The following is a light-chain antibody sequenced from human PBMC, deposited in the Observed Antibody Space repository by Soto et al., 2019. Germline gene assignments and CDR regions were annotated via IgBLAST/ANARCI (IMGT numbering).Light chain of an antibody. J-gene: IGKJ1*01. CDR3: QQSFTIPWT. CDR2: AAS. Sequence: DIQMTQSPSSLSASVGDSVTITCRASQAINNYLNWYQQKPGKAPKLLIYAASSLQSGVPSRFSGSGSGTEFTITISSLQPENSATYYCQQSFTIPWTFGQGTKVEVK. CDR1: QAINNY. V-gene: IGKV1-39*01.